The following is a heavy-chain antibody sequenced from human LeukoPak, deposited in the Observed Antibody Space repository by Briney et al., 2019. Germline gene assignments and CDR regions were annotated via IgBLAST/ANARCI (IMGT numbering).Heavy chain of an antibody. CDR3: AKDLNYGDGRWEFDP. CDR1: GFSLTSFA. CDR2: ILADGYTT. V-gene: IGHV3-23*01. J-gene: IGHJ5*02. Sequence: SGGSLRLSCAASGFSLTSFAMAWVRQSPGKRLEWVSGILADGYTTYYADSVKGRFTISRDISKNTVYLQMNSLTADDTATYFCAKDLNYGDGRWEFDPWGQGTLVTVA. D-gene: IGHD4/OR15-4a*01.